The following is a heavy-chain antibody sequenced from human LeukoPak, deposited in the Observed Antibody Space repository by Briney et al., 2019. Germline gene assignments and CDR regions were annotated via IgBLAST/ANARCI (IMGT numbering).Heavy chain of an antibody. CDR3: ARGAEQSFDY. J-gene: IGHJ4*02. CDR2: INPNSGGT. V-gene: IGHV1-2*04. Sequence: ASVKVSCKASGYSFTGNYIHWVRQAPGQGLEWMGWINPNSGGTYYAQKFQGWVTMTRDTSISTAYMELSSLTSDDSAVYYCARGAEQSFDYWGQGTLVTVSS. D-gene: IGHD1/OR15-1a*01. CDR1: GYSFTGNY.